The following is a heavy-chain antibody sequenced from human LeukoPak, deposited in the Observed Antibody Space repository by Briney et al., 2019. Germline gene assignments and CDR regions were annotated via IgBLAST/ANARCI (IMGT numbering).Heavy chain of an antibody. CDR1: GYTFTSYY. D-gene: IGHD3-10*01. V-gene: IGHV1-46*03. CDR2: INPSGGST. J-gene: IGHJ3*02. Sequence: ASVKVSCKASGYTFTSYYMHWVRQAPGQGLEWMGIINPSGGSTSYAQKLQGRVTMTRDTSTSTVYMELSGLRSEDTAVYYCARVPDYYYGSGSYYPSDAFDIWGQGTMVTVSS. CDR3: ARVPDYYYGSGSYYPSDAFDI.